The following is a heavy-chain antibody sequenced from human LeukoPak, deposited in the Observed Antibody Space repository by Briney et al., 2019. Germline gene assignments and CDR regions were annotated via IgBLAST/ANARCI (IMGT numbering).Heavy chain of an antibody. J-gene: IGHJ4*02. V-gene: IGHV3-49*04. Sequence: GGSLRLSCTASGFTFGDYAMSWVRQAPGKGLAWVGFIRSKAYGGTTEYAPSVNGRFTISRDDSKSIAYLQMNSLKTEDTAVYFCTREPGIAVAGRNYWGQGTLVTVSS. D-gene: IGHD6-19*01. CDR3: TREPGIAVAGRNY. CDR1: GFTFGDYA. CDR2: IRSKAYGGTT.